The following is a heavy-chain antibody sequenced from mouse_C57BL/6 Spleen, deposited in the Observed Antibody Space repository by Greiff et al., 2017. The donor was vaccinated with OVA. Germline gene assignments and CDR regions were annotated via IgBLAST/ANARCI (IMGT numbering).Heavy chain of an antibody. CDR1: GFSLSTFGMG. CDR2: IWWDDDK. J-gene: IGHJ2*01. Sequence: QVQLKQSGPGILQPSQTLSLTCSFSGFSLSTFGMGVGWIRQPSGKGLEWLAHIWWDDDKYYNPALKSRLTISKDTSKNQVFLKIANVDTADTATYYCARMSTTVELGNYFDYWGQGTTLTVSS. CDR3: ARMSTTVELGNYFDY. D-gene: IGHD1-1*01. V-gene: IGHV8-8*01.